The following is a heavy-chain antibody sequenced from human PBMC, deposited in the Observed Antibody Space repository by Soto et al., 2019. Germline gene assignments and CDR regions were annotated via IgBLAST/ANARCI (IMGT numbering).Heavy chain of an antibody. CDR1: GFRFSDAW. V-gene: IGHV3-15*01. CDR3: STDGTNYGSFGY. Sequence: GSLRLSCAASGFRFSDAWMTWVRQVPGRGLEWVGRIKSKARDEETDYAAAVKGRFTISRDDSRNTLYLQMHSLTAEDTAVYYCSTDGTNYGSFGYWGQGALVTVSS. J-gene: IGHJ4*02. CDR2: IKSKARDEET. D-gene: IGHD1-1*01.